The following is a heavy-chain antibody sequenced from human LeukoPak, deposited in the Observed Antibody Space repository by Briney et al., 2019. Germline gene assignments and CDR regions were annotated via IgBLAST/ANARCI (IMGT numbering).Heavy chain of an antibody. CDR1: GFTFDDYA. Sequence: GGSLRLSCAASGFTFDDYAMHWVRQAPGKGLEWVSLISWDGGSTYYADSVKGRFTISRDNSKNSLYLQMNSLRAEDTALYYCAKDTRDSSGWPYYYYYMDVWGKGTTVTVSS. V-gene: IGHV3-43D*03. CDR3: AKDTRDSSGWPYYYYYMDV. D-gene: IGHD6-19*01. CDR2: ISWDGGST. J-gene: IGHJ6*03.